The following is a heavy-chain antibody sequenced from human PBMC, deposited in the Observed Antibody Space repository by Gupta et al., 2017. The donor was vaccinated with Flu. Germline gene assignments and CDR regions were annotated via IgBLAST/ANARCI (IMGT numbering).Heavy chain of an antibody. Sequence: SGGSISSGSDFWGWIRQPPGKGLEWIGSIYYSGTIYYNPSLKSRVTMSVDRSKNQFFLRLSSVTAADTAVYYCAKHAGYSGSYRVHWGQGTLVTVSS. CDR1: GGSISSGSDF. J-gene: IGHJ4*02. CDR3: AKHAGYSGSYRVH. CDR2: IYYSGTI. V-gene: IGHV4-39*01. D-gene: IGHD3-16*02.